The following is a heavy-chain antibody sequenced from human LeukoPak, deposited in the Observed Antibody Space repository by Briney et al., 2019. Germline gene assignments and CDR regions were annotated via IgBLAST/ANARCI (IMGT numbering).Heavy chain of an antibody. V-gene: IGHV2-5*02. J-gene: IGHJ4*02. D-gene: IGHD6-13*01. Sequence: SGPTLVKPTQTLTLTCTFSGFSLTSSGDAVAWIRQPPGKALEWLALIFWDDDKRHSPSLKNRLTITKATSKKQVVLTMTNMDPVDTATYYCAHRGIAAATYYFDYWGQGTLVTVSS. CDR1: GFSLTSSGDA. CDR2: IFWDDDK. CDR3: AHRGIAAATYYFDY.